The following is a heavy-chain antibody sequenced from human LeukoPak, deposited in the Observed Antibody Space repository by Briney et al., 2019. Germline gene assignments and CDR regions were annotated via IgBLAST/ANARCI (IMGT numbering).Heavy chain of an antibody. CDR2: IYYSGST. Sequence: SETLSLTCTVSGGSISSRTYYWGWIRQPPGKGLEWIGYIYYSGSTNYNPSLKSRVTISVDTSKNQFSLKLSSVTAADTAVYYCARADGSGWYGPYFDPWGQGTLVTVSS. J-gene: IGHJ5*02. D-gene: IGHD6-19*01. CDR3: ARADGSGWYGPYFDP. V-gene: IGHV4-61*05. CDR1: GGSISSRTYY.